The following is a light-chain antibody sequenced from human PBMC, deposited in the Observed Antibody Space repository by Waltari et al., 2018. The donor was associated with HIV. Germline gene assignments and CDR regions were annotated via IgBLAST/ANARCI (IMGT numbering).Light chain of an antibody. CDR2: EVS. CDR3: ASYTGSSTWV. V-gene: IGLV2-14*01. Sequence: QSALTQPASVSGSPGQSITISCTGTRSDVGGYNFVPWYQHHPGKAPKLVIYEVSNRPSGVSNRFSGFKSGNTASLTISGLQAEDEGDYYCASYTGSSTWVFGGGTNLTVL. J-gene: IGLJ3*02. CDR1: RSDVGGYNF.